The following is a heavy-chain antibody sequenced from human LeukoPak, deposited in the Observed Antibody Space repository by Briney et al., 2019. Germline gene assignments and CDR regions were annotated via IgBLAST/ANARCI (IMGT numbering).Heavy chain of an antibody. CDR2: IYSGGST. J-gene: IGHJ4*02. CDR1: GFTVSSNY. V-gene: IGHV3-53*01. CDR3: ARERSTVAPPHPFDY. D-gene: IGHD4-23*01. Sequence: PGGSLRLSCAASGFTVSSNYMSWVRQAPGKGLKWVLSIYSGGSTYYTDSVKGRFTISRDNSKNTLYLQMNSLRAEDTAVYYCARERSTVAPPHPFDYWGQGTLVTVSS.